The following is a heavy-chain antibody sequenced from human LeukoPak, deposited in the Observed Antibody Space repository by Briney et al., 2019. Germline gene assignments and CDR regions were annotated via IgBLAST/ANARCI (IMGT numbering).Heavy chain of an antibody. CDR1: GGSFSSRTYY. Sequence: SETLSLTCTVSGGSFSSRTYYWGWIRQPPGKGLEWIGSMYYSGSTYYNQSLKSRVTISVDTSKNQFSLKLTSVTVADTAVYYCARHYYDSSGYYPWYFDYWGQGTLVTVSS. CDR3: ARHYYDSSGYYPWYFDY. CDR2: MYYSGST. V-gene: IGHV4-39*01. D-gene: IGHD3-22*01. J-gene: IGHJ4*02.